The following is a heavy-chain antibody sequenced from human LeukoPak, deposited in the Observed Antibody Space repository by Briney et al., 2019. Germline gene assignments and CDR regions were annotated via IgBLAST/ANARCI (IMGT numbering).Heavy chain of an antibody. CDR2: ISSSAGTL. J-gene: IGHJ4*02. CDR1: GFTFSNYE. CDR3: AREGNWNNFAY. V-gene: IGHV3-48*03. Sequence: PGGSLRLSCAASGFTFSNYEMNWVRQAPGKGLEWVSYISSSAGTLYYADSVKGRFTISRDNAKKSLYLQMNSLRAEDTAVYYCAREGNWNNFAYWGQGTLVTVSS. D-gene: IGHD1-1*01.